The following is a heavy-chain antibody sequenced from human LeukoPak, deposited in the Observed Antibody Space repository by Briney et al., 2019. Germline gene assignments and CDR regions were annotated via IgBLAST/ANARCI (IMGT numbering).Heavy chain of an antibody. CDR3: ARSGYYYGFDY. D-gene: IGHD3-22*01. J-gene: IGHJ4*02. Sequence: SETLSLTCAVYGGSFSGYYWSWIRQPPGKGLEWIGEINHSGSTNYNPSLKSRVTISVDTSKNQFSLQLNSVTPEDTAVYYCARSGYYYGFDYWGQGTLVTVSS. CDR2: INHSGST. CDR1: GGSFSGYY. V-gene: IGHV4-34*01.